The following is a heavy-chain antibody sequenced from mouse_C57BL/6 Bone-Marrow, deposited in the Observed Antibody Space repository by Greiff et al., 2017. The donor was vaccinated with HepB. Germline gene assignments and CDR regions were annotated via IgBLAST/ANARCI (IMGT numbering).Heavy chain of an antibody. CDR3: DSYGTHYWYLDV. V-gene: IGHV2-2*01. CDR1: GFSLNSYG. Sequence: QVQLMHSGPGLVQPSQSLSITCTVSGFSLNSYGVHWVRQSPGKGLEWLAVIWSGGSTDYNAAFISRQSISKDNSKSQVFFKMNVMHEDDTAIYYCDSYGTHYWYLDVWGTGTTVTVSS. D-gene: IGHD1-1*01. CDR2: IWSGGST. J-gene: IGHJ1*03.